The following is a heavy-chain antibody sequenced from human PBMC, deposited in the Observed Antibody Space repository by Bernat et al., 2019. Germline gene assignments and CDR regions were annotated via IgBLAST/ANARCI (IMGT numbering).Heavy chain of an antibody. CDR3: ARGTPPNSGLWFWESLYYFDY. CDR1: GFTFSSYS. D-gene: IGHD3-10*01. J-gene: IGHJ4*02. V-gene: IGHV3-21*01. Sequence: EVQLVESGGGLVKPGGSLRLSCAASGFTFSSYSMNWVRQAPGKGLEWVSSISSSSSYIYYADSVKGRFTISRDNAKNSLYLQMNSLRAEDTAVYYCARGTPPNSGLWFWESLYYFDYWGQGTLVTFSS. CDR2: ISSSSSYI.